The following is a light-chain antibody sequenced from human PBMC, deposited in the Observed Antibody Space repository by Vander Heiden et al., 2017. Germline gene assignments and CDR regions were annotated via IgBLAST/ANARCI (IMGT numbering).Light chain of an antibody. Sequence: DIQMTQSPSSLSASVVDRVTITCQASQDISNYLNWYQQKPVKAPKLLIYDASNLETGVPSRFSGSGSGTDFTCTISSLQPEDIATYYCLQYAKLAYSFGQGTKQKIK. CDR3: LQYAKLAYS. CDR2: DAS. V-gene: IGKV1-33*01. J-gene: IGKJ2*03. CDR1: QDISNY.